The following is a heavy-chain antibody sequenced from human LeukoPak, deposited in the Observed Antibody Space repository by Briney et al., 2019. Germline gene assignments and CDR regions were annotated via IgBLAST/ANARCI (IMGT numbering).Heavy chain of an antibody. J-gene: IGHJ4*02. CDR3: ARMGGAVAPSY. Sequence: SETLSLTCTVSGGDISSDSYYWGWIPQPPGKELEWIGNIFHRGTTHYNPSLKSRVTISVDTSKNQFSVKLTSVTDADTATYYCARMGGAVAPSYWGQGTLVTVSS. D-gene: IGHD6-19*01. CDR1: GGDISSDSYY. V-gene: IGHV4-39*07. CDR2: IFHRGTT.